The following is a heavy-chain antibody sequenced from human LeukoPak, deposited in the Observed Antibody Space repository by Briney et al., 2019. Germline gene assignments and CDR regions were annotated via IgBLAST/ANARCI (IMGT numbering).Heavy chain of an antibody. J-gene: IGHJ4*02. CDR1: GYTFTAYH. D-gene: IGHD2-15*01. CDR2: IKPDSSAT. V-gene: IGHV1-2*02. Sequence: ASVKVSCKASGYTFTAYHIHWLRQAPGQGLEWMGWIKPDSSATKYTQKLQGRVTLTRGTSISTAYLELSRLRSDDTAIYYCARACRSCGDGACSCFDYWGQGTLVTVSS. CDR3: ARACRSCGDGACSCFDY.